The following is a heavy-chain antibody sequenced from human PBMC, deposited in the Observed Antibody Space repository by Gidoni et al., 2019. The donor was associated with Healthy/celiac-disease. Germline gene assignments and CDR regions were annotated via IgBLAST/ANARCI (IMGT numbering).Heavy chain of an antibody. CDR3: ASDYGDANWFDP. J-gene: IGHJ5*02. D-gene: IGHD4-17*01. CDR2: IYYSGST. CDR1: GGSINRSSYY. Sequence: QLQLQESGPGLVKPSETLSLTCTVSGGSINRSSYYWGWIRQPQGKGLEWIGSIYYSGSTYYNPSLKSRVTISVDTSKNQFSLRLSSVTAADTAVYYCASDYGDANWFDPWGQGTLVTVSS. V-gene: IGHV4-39*01.